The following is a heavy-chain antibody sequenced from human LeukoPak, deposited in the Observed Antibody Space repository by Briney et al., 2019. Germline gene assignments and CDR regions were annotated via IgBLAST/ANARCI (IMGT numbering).Heavy chain of an antibody. CDR3: ARDVVPAAIGWFDP. J-gene: IGHJ5*02. V-gene: IGHV3-33*01. Sequence: GGALRLSFAASGFTFSSYGMHWVPQAPGKGLGWGAGIWYDGSNKYYADSVKGRFTISRDNSKNTLYLQMNSLRAEDTAVYYCARDVVPAAIGWFDPWGQGTLVTVSS. CDR2: IWYDGSNK. D-gene: IGHD2-2*02. CDR1: GFTFSSYG.